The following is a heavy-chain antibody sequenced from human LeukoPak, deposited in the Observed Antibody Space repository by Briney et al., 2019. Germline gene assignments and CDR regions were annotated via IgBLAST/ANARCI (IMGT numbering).Heavy chain of an antibody. J-gene: IGHJ4*02. Sequence: PGRSLRLSCAASGFTFSSYEMNWVRQAPGKGLEWVSYISSSGSTIYYADSVKGRFTISRDNAKNSLYLQMNSLRAEDTAVYYCARERWWTVTTLDYWGQGTLVTVSS. D-gene: IGHD4-17*01. V-gene: IGHV3-48*03. CDR3: ARERWWTVTTLDY. CDR2: ISSSGSTI. CDR1: GFTFSSYE.